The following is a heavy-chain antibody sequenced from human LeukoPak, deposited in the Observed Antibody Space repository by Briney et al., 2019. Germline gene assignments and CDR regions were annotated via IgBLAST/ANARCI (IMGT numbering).Heavy chain of an antibody. D-gene: IGHD1-26*01. CDR3: ARERGRGRDSPWFDY. Sequence: GGSLRLSCAASGFIVCGDFMSWVRQAPGKGLEWVSVIYSDGSTYYADSVKGRFTISRDNSKNTLDLQMTGLRAEDTAVYYCARERGRGRDSPWFDYWGQGTLVTVSS. CDR1: GFIVCGDF. CDR2: IYSDGST. J-gene: IGHJ4*02. V-gene: IGHV3-53*01.